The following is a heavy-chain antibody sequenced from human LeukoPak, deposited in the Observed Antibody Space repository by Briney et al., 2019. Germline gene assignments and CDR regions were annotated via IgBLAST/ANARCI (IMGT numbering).Heavy chain of an antibody. CDR2: INAGNGNT. J-gene: IGHJ4*02. CDR3: ARAVGQQLVLVY. V-gene: IGHV1-3*01. Sequence: GASVKVSCKASGYTFTSYAMHWVRQAPGQRLEGMGWINAGNGNTKYSQKFQGRVTITRDTSASTAYMELSSLRSEDTAVYYCARAVGQQLVLVYWGQGTLVTVSS. CDR1: GYTFTSYA. D-gene: IGHD6-13*01.